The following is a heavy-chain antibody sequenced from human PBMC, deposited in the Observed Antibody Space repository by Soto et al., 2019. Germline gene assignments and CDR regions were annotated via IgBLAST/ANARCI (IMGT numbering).Heavy chain of an antibody. Sequence: GSLRLSCAASGFTFSSYGMHWVRQAPVKGLEWVAVISYDGSNKYYADSVKGRFTISRDNSKNTLYLQMNSLRAEDTAVYYCAKGRTVTYYFDYWGQGTLVTVSS. J-gene: IGHJ4*02. CDR1: GFTFSSYG. CDR2: ISYDGSNK. CDR3: AKGRTVTYYFDY. D-gene: IGHD4-17*01. V-gene: IGHV3-30*18.